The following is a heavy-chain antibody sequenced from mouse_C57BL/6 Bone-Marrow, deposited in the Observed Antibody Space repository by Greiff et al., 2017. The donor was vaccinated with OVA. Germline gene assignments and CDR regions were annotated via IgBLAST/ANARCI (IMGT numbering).Heavy chain of an antibody. V-gene: IGHV2-5*01. J-gene: IGHJ4*01. CDR2: IWRGGST. CDR1: GFSLTSYG. Sequence: QVQLQQSGPGLVQPSQSLSITCTVSGFSLTSYGVHWVRQSPGKGLEWLEVIWRGGSTDYNAAFMSRLSITKDNSKSQVFFKMNSLQADDTAIYYCAKRRGNYYAMDYWGQGTSVTVSS. CDR3: AKRRGNYYAMDY.